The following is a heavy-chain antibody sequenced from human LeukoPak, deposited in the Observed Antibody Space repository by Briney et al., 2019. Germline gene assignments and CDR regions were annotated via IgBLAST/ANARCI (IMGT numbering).Heavy chain of an antibody. CDR2: IKYDGSTS. Sequence: GGSLRLSCEASGFTFTTYWIHWVRQGPGKGLVWVSRIKYDGSTSNYADSVKGRFTISRDNAKNTVYLQMNSLRVEDTAVYYCARGPNYGSRSDFFDFWGQGTLVTVSS. CDR3: ARGPNYGSRSDFFDF. CDR1: GFTFTTYW. J-gene: IGHJ4*02. D-gene: IGHD3-10*01. V-gene: IGHV3-74*01.